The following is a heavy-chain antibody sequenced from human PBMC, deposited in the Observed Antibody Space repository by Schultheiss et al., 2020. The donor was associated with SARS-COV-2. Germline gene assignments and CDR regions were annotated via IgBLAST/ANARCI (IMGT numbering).Heavy chain of an antibody. CDR2: IYSGGST. CDR1: GFTVSSNY. Sequence: GGSLRLSCAASGFTVSSNYMSWVRQAPGKGLEWVSVIYSGGSTYYADSVTGRCTISRDNAKNTLYLQMNSLRVEDTDVYYCSRSTSYDSSGYQVDYWGQGTLVTVSS. V-gene: IGHV3-66*01. D-gene: IGHD3-22*01. J-gene: IGHJ4*02. CDR3: SRSTSYDSSGYQVDY.